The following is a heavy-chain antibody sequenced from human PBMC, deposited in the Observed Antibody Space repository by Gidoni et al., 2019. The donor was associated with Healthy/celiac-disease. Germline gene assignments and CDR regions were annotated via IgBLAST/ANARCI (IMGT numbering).Heavy chain of an antibody. J-gene: IGHJ3*02. V-gene: IGHV4-39*01. Sequence: QLQLQESGPGLVKPSETLSLTCTVSGGSISSSSYYWGWIRQPPGKELEWIGSIYYSGSTYYNPSLKSRVTISVETSKNQFSLKLSSVTAADTAVYYCASREWDPLRYCSSTSCPGGAFDIWGQGTMVTVSS. D-gene: IGHD2-2*01. CDR1: GGSISSSSYY. CDR2: IYYSGST. CDR3: ASREWDPLRYCSSTSCPGGAFDI.